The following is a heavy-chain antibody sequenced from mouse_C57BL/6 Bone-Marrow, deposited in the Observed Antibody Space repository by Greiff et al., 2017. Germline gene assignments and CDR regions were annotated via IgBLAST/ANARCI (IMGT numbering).Heavy chain of an antibody. Sequence: EVQLQQSGAELVKPGASVKLSCTASGFNIKDYYMHWVKQRTEQGLEWIGRIDPEDGGTKSAPKFQGKATLTADTSSNTAYLQLSSLTAEDTAVYYCASNGYDGDWVAYWGQGTLVTVSA. D-gene: IGHD2-2*01. V-gene: IGHV14-2*01. CDR2: IDPEDGGT. J-gene: IGHJ3*01. CDR1: GFNIKDYY. CDR3: ASNGYDGDWVAY.